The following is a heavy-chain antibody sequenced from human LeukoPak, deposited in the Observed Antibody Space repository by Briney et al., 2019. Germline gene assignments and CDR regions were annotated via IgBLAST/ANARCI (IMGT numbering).Heavy chain of an antibody. CDR3: ARGDSSGWFSRDYYGMDV. CDR1: GGTFSSYA. V-gene: IGHV1-69*01. J-gene: IGHJ6*04. CDR2: IIPIFGTA. D-gene: IGHD6-19*01. Sequence: ASVKVSCKASGGTFSSYAIGWVRQAPGQGLEWMGGIIPIFGTANYAQKFQGRVTITADESTSTAYMELSSLRSEDTAVYYCARGDSSGWFSRDYYGMDVWGKGTTVTVSS.